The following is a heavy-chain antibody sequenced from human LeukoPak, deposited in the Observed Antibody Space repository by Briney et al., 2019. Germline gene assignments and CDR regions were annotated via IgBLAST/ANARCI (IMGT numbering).Heavy chain of an antibody. J-gene: IGHJ5*02. Sequence: SETLSLTCTVSGGSVSSGSYYWSWIRQPPGKGLEWIGYIYYSGSTNYNPSLKSRVTISVDTSKNQFSLKLSSVTAADTAVYYCARSQYYDSWSGYYSFDPWGQGTLVTVSS. D-gene: IGHD3-3*01. CDR3: ARSQYYDSWSGYYSFDP. V-gene: IGHV4-61*01. CDR2: IYYSGST. CDR1: GGSVSSGSYY.